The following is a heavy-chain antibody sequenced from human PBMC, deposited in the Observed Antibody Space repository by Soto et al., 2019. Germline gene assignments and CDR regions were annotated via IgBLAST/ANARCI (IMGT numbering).Heavy chain of an antibody. CDR3: AREGDDWAFDY. J-gene: IGHJ4*02. CDR1: GGSISSGDYY. D-gene: IGHD2-21*01. CDR2: IYYSGST. Sequence: SETLSLTCTVSGGSISSGDYYWSWIRQPPGKGLEWIGYIYYSGSTYYNPSLKSRVTISVDTSKNQFSLKLSSVTAADTAVYYCAREGDDWAFDYWGQATLVTVSS. V-gene: IGHV4-30-4*01.